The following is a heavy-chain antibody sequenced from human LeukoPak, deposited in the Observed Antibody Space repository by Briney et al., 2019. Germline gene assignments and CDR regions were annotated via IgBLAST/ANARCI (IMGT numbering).Heavy chain of an antibody. CDR3: AKDVRGVNPGVFDY. D-gene: IGHD3-10*01. CDR1: GFSFSSYG. V-gene: IGHV3-33*06. J-gene: IGHJ4*02. CDR2: IWYDGSNK. Sequence: GGSLRLSCAASGFSFSSYGMHWVRQAPGKGLEWVAVIWYDGSNKDYADSVKGRFTVSRDNSGNMLYLQMNSLRAEDTAVYYCAKDVRGVNPGVFDYWGQGTLVTVSS.